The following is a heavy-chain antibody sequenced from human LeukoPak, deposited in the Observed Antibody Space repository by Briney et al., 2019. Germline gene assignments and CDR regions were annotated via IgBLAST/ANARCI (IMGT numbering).Heavy chain of an antibody. V-gene: IGHV3-23*01. J-gene: IGHJ5*02. Sequence: PGGSLRLSCAASGFTFSSYAMSWVRQAPGKGLEWVSAFSGSGGSTYYADSVKGRFTISRDNSKNTLYLQMNSLRAEDTAVYYCAKERFLRLGSGSTNWFDPWGQGTLVTVSS. CDR1: GFTFSSYA. CDR3: AKERFLRLGSGSTNWFDP. D-gene: IGHD3-10*01. CDR2: FSGSGGST.